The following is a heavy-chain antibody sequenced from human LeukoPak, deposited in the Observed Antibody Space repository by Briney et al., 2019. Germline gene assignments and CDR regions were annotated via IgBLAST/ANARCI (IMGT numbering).Heavy chain of an antibody. CDR1: GGSISSSSYY. CDR3: ARVGRYFDWLTLDY. D-gene: IGHD3-9*01. J-gene: IGHJ4*02. Sequence: SETLSLTCTVSGGSISSSSYYWGWIRQPPGKGLEWIGSIYYSGSTNYNPSLKSRVTISVDTSKNQFSLKLSSVTAADTAVYYCARVGRYFDWLTLDYWGQGTLVTVSS. V-gene: IGHV4-39*07. CDR2: IYYSGST.